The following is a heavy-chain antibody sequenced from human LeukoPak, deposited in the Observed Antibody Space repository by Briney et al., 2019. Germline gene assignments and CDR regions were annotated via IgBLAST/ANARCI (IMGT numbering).Heavy chain of an antibody. Sequence: GGSLRLSCSASGLTFSNYAMTWVRQAPGQGLEWVSTISRSGDKTYYAASVKGRFTISRDNSKNTLYLQMNSLRAADTAIYYCARFCGPSTCYSGFDSWGQGTLVTVSS. J-gene: IGHJ4*02. CDR1: GLTFSNYA. D-gene: IGHD2-15*01. V-gene: IGHV3-23*01. CDR3: ARFCGPSTCYSGFDS. CDR2: ISRSGDKT.